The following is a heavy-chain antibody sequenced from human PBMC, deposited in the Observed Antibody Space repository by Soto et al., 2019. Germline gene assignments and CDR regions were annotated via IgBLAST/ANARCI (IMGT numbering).Heavy chain of an antibody. V-gene: IGHV3-21*01. Sequence: EVQLVESGGGLVKPGGSLRLSCAASGFTFSSYSMNWVRQAPGKGLEWVSSISSSSSYIYYADSVKGRFTISRDNAKNSLYLQMNSLRAEDTAVYYCARDLLAVADDIYYYYGMDVWGQGTTVTVSS. CDR2: ISSSSSYI. CDR3: ARDLLAVADDIYYYYGMDV. D-gene: IGHD6-19*01. J-gene: IGHJ6*02. CDR1: GFTFSSYS.